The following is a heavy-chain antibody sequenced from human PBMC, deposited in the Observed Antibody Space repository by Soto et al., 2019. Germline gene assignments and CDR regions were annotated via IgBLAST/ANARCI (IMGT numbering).Heavy chain of an antibody. CDR2: IWNDGSNE. D-gene: IGHD3-22*01. J-gene: IGHJ4*02. CDR3: ARDQTDSGGYSAS. CDR1: GFNFSGYV. V-gene: IGHV3-33*01. Sequence: GGSRRLSCEASGFNFSGYVIHGVGQVPGKGLEWVAIIWNDGSNEYYADSVKGRFTISRDNSKNTVYLQVSKLRAEDTAVYFCARDQTDSGGYSASWGQGTLVTVS.